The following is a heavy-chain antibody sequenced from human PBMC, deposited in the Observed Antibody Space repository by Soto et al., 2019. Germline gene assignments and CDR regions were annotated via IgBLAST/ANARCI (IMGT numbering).Heavy chain of an antibody. J-gene: IGHJ3*02. D-gene: IGHD4-17*01. CDR2: INPNSGGT. CDR1: GYTFTGYY. Sequence: ASVKVSCKGSGYTFTGYYMHWVRQAPGQGLEWMGWINPNSGGTNYAQKFQGWVTMTRDTSISTAYMELSRLRSDDTAVYYCARARQADYGDYDGAFDIWGQGTMVTVS. CDR3: ARARQADYGDYDGAFDI. V-gene: IGHV1-2*04.